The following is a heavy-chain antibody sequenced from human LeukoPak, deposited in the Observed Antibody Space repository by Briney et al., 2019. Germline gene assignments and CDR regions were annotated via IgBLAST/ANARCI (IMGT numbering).Heavy chain of an antibody. V-gene: IGHV3-21*01. CDR3: AGAWSPPYTSSWPYYFDY. CDR1: GFTFSSYS. Sequence: GGSLRLSCAASGFTFSSYSVNWVRQAPGKGLEWVSSISSSSYIYSADSVKGRFTISRDNAKNSLYLQMNSLRVEDTAVYYCAGAWSPPYTSSWPYYFDYWGQGTLVTVSS. D-gene: IGHD6-13*01. CDR2: ISSSSYI. J-gene: IGHJ4*02.